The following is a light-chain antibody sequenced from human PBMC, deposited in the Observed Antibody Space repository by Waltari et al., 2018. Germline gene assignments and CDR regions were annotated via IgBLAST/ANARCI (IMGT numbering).Light chain of an antibody. Sequence: IQLTQSPSSLSASVGDIVTITCRASQCISNYLAWYQQKPGKVPKLLIHSASTLQSGVPSRFSGSGSGTDFTLTISSLQPEDFATYYCQQLHSPGYTFGQGTKLEIK. V-gene: IGKV1-9*01. CDR3: QQLHSPGYT. CDR1: QCISNY. CDR2: SAS. J-gene: IGKJ2*01.